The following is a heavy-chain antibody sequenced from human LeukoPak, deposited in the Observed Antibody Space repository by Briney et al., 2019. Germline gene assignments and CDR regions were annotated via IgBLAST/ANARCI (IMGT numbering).Heavy chain of an antibody. Sequence: SETLSLTCTVYGGSFSGYYWTWIRQPPGKGLEWIAEINHSGTTTYYPSLQSRVTVSLDTSKNQFSLKMNSVTAADTAVYFCARGHASGSYYLHWGQGTLVTVSS. J-gene: IGHJ4*02. CDR1: GGSFSGYY. V-gene: IGHV4-34*01. CDR2: INHSGTT. CDR3: ARGHASGSYYLH. D-gene: IGHD3-10*01.